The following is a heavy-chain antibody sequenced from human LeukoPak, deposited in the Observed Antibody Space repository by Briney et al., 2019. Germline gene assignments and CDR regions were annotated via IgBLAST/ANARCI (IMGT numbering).Heavy chain of an antibody. CDR2: VGSYGGDT. Sequence: ASVKVSCKATSRISWVRQAPGQGLEWMGWVGSYGGDTYYAQKFQGRVTVTTDTSTSTVYMELRSLRSDDTAVYYCARDLWNFYDDSGYYRDFDSWGQGTLVTVSS. D-gene: IGHD3-22*01. CDR1: TSR. V-gene: IGHV1-18*01. CDR3: ARDLWNFYDDSGYYRDFDS. J-gene: IGHJ5*01.